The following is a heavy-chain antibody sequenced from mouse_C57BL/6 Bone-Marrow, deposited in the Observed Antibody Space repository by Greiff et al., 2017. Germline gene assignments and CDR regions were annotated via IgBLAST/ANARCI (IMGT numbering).Heavy chain of an antibody. CDR2: INPNNGGT. CDR1: GYTFTDYY. CDR3: ARPHTVDWYVDV. D-gene: IGHD1-1*01. V-gene: IGHV1-26*01. Sequence: EVQLQQSGPELVKPGASVKISCKASGYTFTDYYMNWVKQSHGKSLEWIGDINPNNGGTSYNQKFKGKTTLTVDKSSSTAYMELRSLTSEDSAVYYCARPHTVDWYVDVWGTGTTVTVSS. J-gene: IGHJ1*03.